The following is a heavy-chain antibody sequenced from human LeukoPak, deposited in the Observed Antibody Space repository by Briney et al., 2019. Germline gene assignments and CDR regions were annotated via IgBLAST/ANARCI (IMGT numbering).Heavy chain of an antibody. CDR1: GFTFSSYG. D-gene: IGHD3-3*01. J-gene: IGHJ6*02. CDR3: AREKALRFLEWPDYGMDV. CDR2: IWYDGGNK. Sequence: GGSLRLSCAASGFTFSSYGMHWVRQAPGKGLEWVAVIWYDGGNKYYADSVKGRFTISRDNSTNTLYLQMNSLRAEDTAVYYCAREKALRFLEWPDYGMDVWGQGTTVTVSS. V-gene: IGHV3-33*01.